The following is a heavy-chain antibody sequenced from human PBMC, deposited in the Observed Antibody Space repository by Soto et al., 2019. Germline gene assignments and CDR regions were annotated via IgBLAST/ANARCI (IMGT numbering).Heavy chain of an antibody. Sequence: GGSLRLSCAASGFTFSSYGMHWVRQAPGKGLEWVAVISYDGSNKYYADSVKGRFTISRDNSKNTLYLQMNSLRAEDTAVYYCAKEGSQTIFGVVITNYYFDYWGQGTLVTVSS. CDR2: ISYDGSNK. J-gene: IGHJ4*02. CDR3: AKEGSQTIFGVVITNYYFDY. D-gene: IGHD3-3*01. CDR1: GFTFSSYG. V-gene: IGHV3-30*18.